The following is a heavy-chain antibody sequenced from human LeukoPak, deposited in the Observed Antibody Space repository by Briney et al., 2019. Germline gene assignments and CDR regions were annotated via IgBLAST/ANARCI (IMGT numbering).Heavy chain of an antibody. D-gene: IGHD1-7*01. CDR1: GFTFSDYA. V-gene: IGHV3-30-3*01. J-gene: IGHJ4*02. CDR2: ISFDGSIK. Sequence: GGSLRLSCAASGFTFSDYAMHWVRQPPGKGLEWVAVISFDGSIKFSADSVKGRFTISRDNSKNTLYLQMNSLRAEDTAIYFCAREDDWNYEDYWGQGTLVTVSS. CDR3: AREDDWNYEDY.